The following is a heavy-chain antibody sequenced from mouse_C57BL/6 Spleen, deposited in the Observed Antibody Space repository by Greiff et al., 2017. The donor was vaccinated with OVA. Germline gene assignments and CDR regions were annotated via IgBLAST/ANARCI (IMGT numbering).Heavy chain of an antibody. D-gene: IGHD1-1*01. CDR2: IWGVGST. CDR3: ARDYGSKGGYAMDY. CDR1: GFSLTSYG. Sequence: VKVEESGPGLVAPSQSLSITCTVSGFSLTSYGVDWVRQSPGKGLEWLGVIWGVGSTNYNSALKSRLSISKDNSKSQVFLKMNSLQTDDTAMYYCARDYGSKGGYAMDYWGQGTSVTVSS. V-gene: IGHV2-6*01. J-gene: IGHJ4*01.